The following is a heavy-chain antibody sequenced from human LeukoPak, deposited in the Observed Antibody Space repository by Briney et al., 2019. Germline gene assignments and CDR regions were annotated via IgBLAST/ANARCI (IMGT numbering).Heavy chain of an antibody. CDR2: ISTYNGNT. D-gene: IGHD5-18*01. Sequence: ASVKVSCKASGYTFTGCYMHWVRQAPGQGLEWMGWISTYNGNTNYAQRFQDRVTMTADTSTTTAYLELRSLRSDDTAVYYCAREWGGYAYGYDYYYYYMDVWGEGTTVTVSS. J-gene: IGHJ6*03. CDR3: AREWGGYAYGYDYYYYYMDV. V-gene: IGHV1-18*04. CDR1: GYTFTGCY.